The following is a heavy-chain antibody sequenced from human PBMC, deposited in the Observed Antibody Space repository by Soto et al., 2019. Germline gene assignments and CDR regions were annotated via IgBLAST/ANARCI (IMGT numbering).Heavy chain of an antibody. Sequence: SETLSLTCTVSDYSINSDSNLWGWIRQPPGKGLEWIGYIHSGGSSYYNPSLKSRVIMSIDTAKNQFSLKLTSVTAVDTAVYYCARAGLYGMATIGPPFDYWGQGALVIVSS. CDR1: DYSINSDSNL. J-gene: IGHJ4*02. CDR3: ARAGLYGMATIGPPFDY. D-gene: IGHD3-10*01. V-gene: IGHV4-28*03. CDR2: IHSGGSS.